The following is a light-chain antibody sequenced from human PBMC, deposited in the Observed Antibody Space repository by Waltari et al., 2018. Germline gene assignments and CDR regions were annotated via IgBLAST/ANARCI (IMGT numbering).Light chain of an antibody. CDR2: GAS. J-gene: IGKJ1*01. V-gene: IGKV3D-15*01. Sequence: EIVLTQSPATLSLSPGERATLSCRASQNLGNSLAWYQQKPGQPPSLLIYGASSRAAGIPARFSGSGSGTDFSLTISSLQPEDFAVYYCQQYDRWPATFGQGTKVE. CDR1: QNLGNS. CDR3: QQYDRWPAT.